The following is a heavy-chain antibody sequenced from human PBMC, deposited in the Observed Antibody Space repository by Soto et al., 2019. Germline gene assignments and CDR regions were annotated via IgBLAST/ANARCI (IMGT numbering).Heavy chain of an antibody. D-gene: IGHD3-3*01. CDR3: ARDYIGSGPSRYFNWFDP. CDR1: GGTFSSYA. J-gene: IGHJ5*02. V-gene: IGHV1-69*13. Sequence: SVKVSCKASGGTFSSYAISWVRQAPGQGLEWMGGIIPIFGTANYAQKFQGRVTITADESTSTAYMELSSLRSEDTAVYYCARDYIGSGPSRYFNWFDPWGQGTLVTVSS. CDR2: IIPIFGTA.